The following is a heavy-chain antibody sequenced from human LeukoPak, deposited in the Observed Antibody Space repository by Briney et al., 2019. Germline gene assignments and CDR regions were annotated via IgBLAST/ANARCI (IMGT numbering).Heavy chain of an antibody. D-gene: IGHD6-6*01. Sequence: GESLKISCKGSGYSFTSYWIGWVRQMPGKGLEWVGIIYPIDSDTRYSPSFQGQVTLSADRSINTAYLQWNSLKASDAAMYYCARRVPGYYYMDVWGTGTTVTISS. CDR1: GYSFTSYW. V-gene: IGHV5-51*01. J-gene: IGHJ6*03. CDR2: IYPIDSDT. CDR3: ARRVPGYYYMDV.